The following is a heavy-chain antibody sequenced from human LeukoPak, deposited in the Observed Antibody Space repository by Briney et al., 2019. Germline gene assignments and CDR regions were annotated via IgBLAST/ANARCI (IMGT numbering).Heavy chain of an antibody. CDR1: SGSISSYY. V-gene: IGHV4-59*01. J-gene: IGHJ4*02. CDR3: ARGGYDDSSGYSKFDY. CDR2: IYYRGST. Sequence: PSETLSLTCTDPSGSISSYYWSWIRQPPGKGLEWIGFIYYRGSTNYNPSLKSRVTISVDTSKNQFSLKLSSVTAADTAVYYCARGGYDDSSGYSKFDYWGQGTLVTVSS. D-gene: IGHD3-22*01.